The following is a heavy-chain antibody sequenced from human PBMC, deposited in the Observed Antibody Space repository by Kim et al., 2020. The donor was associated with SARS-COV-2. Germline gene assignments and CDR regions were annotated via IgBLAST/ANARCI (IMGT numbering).Heavy chain of an antibody. J-gene: IGHJ6*03. CDR2: ISYDGSNE. Sequence: GGSLRLSCAASGFTFSTYGMHWVRQAPGKGLXWVAVISYDGSNEYYADSVKGRFTISRGNSKNTLYLQMNSLRAEDTVVYYCAKGSVPAATNRSYYYYY. D-gene: IGHD2-15*01. V-gene: IGHV3-30*18. CDR1: GFTFSTYG. CDR3: AKGSVPAATNRSYYYYY.